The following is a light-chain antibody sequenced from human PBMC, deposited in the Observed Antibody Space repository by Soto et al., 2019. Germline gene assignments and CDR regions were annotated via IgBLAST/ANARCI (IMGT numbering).Light chain of an antibody. CDR3: SSYANTNILV. J-gene: IGLJ1*01. Sequence: QSALTQPASVSGSPGQSVTISCTGARSDVGAYEHVSWYQQHPGRAPKLILYDVNNRPSGVSNHFSGSKSGNTASLVISGLQANDDAHYYCSSYANTNILVFGSGTKLTV. CDR1: RSDVGAYEH. CDR2: DVN. V-gene: IGLV2-14*03.